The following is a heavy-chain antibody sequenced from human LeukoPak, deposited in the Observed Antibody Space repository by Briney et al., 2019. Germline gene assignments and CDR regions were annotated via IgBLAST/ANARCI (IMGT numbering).Heavy chain of an antibody. CDR2: ISAYNGNT. CDR3: AREDRYCSGGSCSYYFDY. J-gene: IGHJ4*02. D-gene: IGHD2-15*01. V-gene: IGHV1-18*01. Sequence: ASVKVSCKASGYTFTSYGFNWVRRPPAQGRAWMGWISAYNGNTNYAQKLQGRVTMTTDTSKSTAYMELRSLRSDDTAVYYCAREDRYCSGGSCSYYFDYWGQGNLVTVSS. CDR1: GYTFTSYG.